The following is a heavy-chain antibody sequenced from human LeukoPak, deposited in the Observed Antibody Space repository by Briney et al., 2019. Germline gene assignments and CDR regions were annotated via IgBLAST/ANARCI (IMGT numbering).Heavy chain of an antibody. Sequence: GGSLRLSCAASGFAFSSYWMSWVRQAPGKGLEWVANIRQDGSDKYYVDSVKGRFTISRDNAKNSLYLQMNSLRAEDTAVYYCARICSSTDCLIPDWGQGTLVTVSS. CDR3: ARICSSTDCLIPD. D-gene: IGHD2-2*01. J-gene: IGHJ4*02. V-gene: IGHV3-7*01. CDR1: GFAFSSYW. CDR2: IRQDGSDK.